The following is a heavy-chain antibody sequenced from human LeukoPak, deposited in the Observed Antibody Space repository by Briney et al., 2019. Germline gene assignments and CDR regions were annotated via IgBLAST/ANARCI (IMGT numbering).Heavy chain of an antibody. CDR1: GFTVSSNY. J-gene: IGHJ4*02. Sequence: GGPLRLSCAASGFTVSSNYMSWVRQAPGKGLEWVSVIYSGGSTYYADSVKGRFTISRDNSKNTLYLQMNSLRAEDTAVYYCARDRYYGSGSYYNGYFDYWGQGTLVTVSS. D-gene: IGHD3-10*01. V-gene: IGHV3-66*01. CDR3: ARDRYYGSGSYYNGYFDY. CDR2: IYSGGST.